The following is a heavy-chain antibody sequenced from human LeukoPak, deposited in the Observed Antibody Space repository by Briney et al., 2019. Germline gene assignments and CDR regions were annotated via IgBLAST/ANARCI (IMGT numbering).Heavy chain of an antibody. V-gene: IGHV3-11*01. CDR3: ARVLLWFGEPDYFQH. CDR1: GFTFSDYY. D-gene: IGHD3-10*01. CDR2: ISSSGSTI. J-gene: IGHJ1*01. Sequence: PGGSLRLSCAASGFTFSDYYMSWIRQAPGKGLEWVPYISSSGSTIYYADSVKGRFTISRDNAKNSLYLQMNSLRAEDTAVYYCARVLLWFGEPDYFQHWGQGTLVTVSS.